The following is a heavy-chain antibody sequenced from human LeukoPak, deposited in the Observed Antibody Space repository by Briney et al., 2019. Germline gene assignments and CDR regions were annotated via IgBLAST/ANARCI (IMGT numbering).Heavy chain of an antibody. Sequence: PSETLSLTCAVYGGSFSGYYWSWIRQPPGKGLEWIGEINHSGSTNYNPSLKSRVTISVDTSKNQFSLKLSSVTAADTAVYYCARVDAGVVPAAISSPHFDYWGQGTLVTVSS. CDR1: GGSFSGYY. D-gene: IGHD2-2*02. CDR2: INHSGST. V-gene: IGHV4-34*01. CDR3: ARVDAGVVPAAISSPHFDY. J-gene: IGHJ4*02.